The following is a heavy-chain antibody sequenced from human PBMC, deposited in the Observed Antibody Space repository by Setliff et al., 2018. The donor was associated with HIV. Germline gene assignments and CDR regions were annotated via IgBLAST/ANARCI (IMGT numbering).Heavy chain of an antibody. V-gene: IGHV4-34*01. J-gene: IGHJ4*02. D-gene: IGHD7-27*01. Sequence: PSETLSLTCAVYGGSFGGYSWSWIRQPPGKGLEWIGEINHSGSTNYNPSLKSRVTISVDTSKSQFSLKLTSVTAADTALYYCATHRRELGLHYWGQGTLVTVSS. CDR2: INHSGST. CDR1: GGSFGGYS. CDR3: ATHRRELGLHY.